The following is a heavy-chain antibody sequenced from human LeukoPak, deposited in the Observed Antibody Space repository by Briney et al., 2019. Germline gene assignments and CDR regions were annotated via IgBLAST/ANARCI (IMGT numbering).Heavy chain of an antibody. Sequence: GSLGLSCADSGFILSSNYMSWVRQAPGKGLEWVSVIYIDGTTYYADSVKGRFTISRDNSKSTVYPQMNSLRAEDTAVYYCTRETSSRYFDYWGQGTLVTVSS. J-gene: IGHJ4*02. CDR2: IYIDGTT. CDR1: GFILSSNY. V-gene: IGHV3-53*01. CDR3: TRETSSRYFDY.